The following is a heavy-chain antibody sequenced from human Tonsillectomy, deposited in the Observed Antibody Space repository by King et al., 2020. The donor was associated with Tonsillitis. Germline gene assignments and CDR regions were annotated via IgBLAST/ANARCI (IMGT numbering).Heavy chain of an antibody. CDR2: TRNKANSYTT. J-gene: IGHJ4*02. CDR3: ARVGGVYYYDSSGNIDY. D-gene: IGHD3-22*01. Sequence: VQLVESGGGLVQPGGSLRLSCAASGFTFSDHYMDWVRQAPGKGLEWVGRTRNKANSYTTEYAASVKGRFTISRDDSKNSLYLQMNSLKTEDTAVYYCARVGGVYYYDSSGNIDYWGQGTLVTVSS. V-gene: IGHV3-72*01. CDR1: GFTFSDHY.